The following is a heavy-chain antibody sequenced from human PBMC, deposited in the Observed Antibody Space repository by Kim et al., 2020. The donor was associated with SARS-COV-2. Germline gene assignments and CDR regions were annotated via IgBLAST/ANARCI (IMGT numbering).Heavy chain of an antibody. CDR1: GYTFTSYD. CDR3: ARGLRRRKVGDIVVVPGRGYYYYYMDV. V-gene: IGHV1-8*01. CDR2: MNPNSGNT. D-gene: IGHD2-2*01. J-gene: IGHJ6*03. Sequence: ASVKVSCKASGYTFTSYDINWVRQATGQGLEWMGWMNPNSGNTGYAQKFQGRVTMTRNTSISTAYMELSSLRSEDTAVYYCARGLRRRKVGDIVVVPGRGYYYYYMDVWGKGTTVTVSS.